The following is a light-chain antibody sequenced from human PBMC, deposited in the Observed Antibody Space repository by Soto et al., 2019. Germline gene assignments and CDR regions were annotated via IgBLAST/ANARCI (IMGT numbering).Light chain of an antibody. CDR3: NSYTTTSTVV. Sequence: QPASVSGSPGQSITISCTGTSSDVGGYNYVSWYQQHPGKAPKLMIYDVSNRPSGVSNRFSASKSGNTASLTISGLQAEDEADYYCNSYTTTSTVVFGGGTKVTVL. CDR2: DVS. CDR1: SSDVGGYNY. J-gene: IGLJ3*02. V-gene: IGLV2-14*01.